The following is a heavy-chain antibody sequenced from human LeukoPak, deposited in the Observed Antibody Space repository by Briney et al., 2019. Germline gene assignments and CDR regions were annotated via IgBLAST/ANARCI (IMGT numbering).Heavy chain of an antibody. V-gene: IGHV3-9*01. J-gene: IGHJ2*01. D-gene: IGHD4-17*01. Sequence: GGSLRLSCAASGFTFSSYVMSWVRQAPGKGLEWVSGISWNSGSIGYADSVKGRFTISRDNAKNSLYLQMNSLRAEDTALYYCAKESMTTVTTVASGADSARGYFDLWGRGTLVTVSS. CDR1: GFTFSSYV. CDR2: ISWNSGSI. CDR3: AKESMTTVTTVASGADSARGYFDL.